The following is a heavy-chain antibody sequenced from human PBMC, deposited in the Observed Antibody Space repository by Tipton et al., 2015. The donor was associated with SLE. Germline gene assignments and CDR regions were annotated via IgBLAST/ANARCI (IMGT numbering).Heavy chain of an antibody. CDR3: ARGDGTPGYFDY. V-gene: IGHV4-59*01. J-gene: IGHJ4*02. D-gene: IGHD1-1*01. Sequence: TLSLTCTVSGGSIGSYYWSWIRQPPGKGLEWIGYIYYSGSTNYNPSLKSRVTISVDTSKNQFSLKLSSVTAADTAVYYCARGDGTPGYFDYWGQGTLVTVSS. CDR1: GGSIGSYY. CDR2: IYYSGST.